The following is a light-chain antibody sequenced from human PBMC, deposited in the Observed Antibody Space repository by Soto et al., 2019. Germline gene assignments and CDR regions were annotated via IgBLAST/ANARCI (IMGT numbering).Light chain of an antibody. CDR3: QQRSNSPPWIT. CDR1: QNVDKF. Sequence: EVVLTQSPATLSLSPGETATLSCRASQNVDKFLAWYQQRPGQPPRLLIFDSSNRATGVPVRFSGSGSGTVFTLTISSLEPEDSAVYYCQQRSNSPPWITFGQGTRLEIK. CDR2: DSS. J-gene: IGKJ5*01. V-gene: IGKV3-11*01.